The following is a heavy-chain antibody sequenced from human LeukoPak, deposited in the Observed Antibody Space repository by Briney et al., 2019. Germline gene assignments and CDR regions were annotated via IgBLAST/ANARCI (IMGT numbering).Heavy chain of an antibody. CDR3: SRRKLDFLTGYYYIYYYSNMGV. J-gene: IGHJ6*03. Sequence: SETLSLTCAVYGGSFSGYYWSWIRQPPGKGLEWMGEINHSGSTNYNPSLKSRVTTSVDTSKNQFSLKRSSVTAAATAVYYCSRRKLDFLTGYYYIYYYSNMGVWGKGTTVTVSS. D-gene: IGHD3-9*01. CDR1: GGSFSGYY. V-gene: IGHV4-34*01. CDR2: INHSGST.